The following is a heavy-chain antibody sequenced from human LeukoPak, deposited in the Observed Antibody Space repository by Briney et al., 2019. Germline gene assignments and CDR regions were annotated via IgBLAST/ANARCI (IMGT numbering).Heavy chain of an antibody. CDR3: ARPTVTTGVDY. D-gene: IGHD4-17*01. CDR1: GSRFTSNW. Sequence: GAPLKISCKGSGSRFTSNWIGWVRRLPGKGLEWMGVINPSDSDNRYSTSFQGEVTISANKSISTAYLQWSNLKASDTAMDYYARPTVTTGVDYWGQGTLVTVSS. CDR2: INPSDSDN. J-gene: IGHJ4*02. V-gene: IGHV5-51*01.